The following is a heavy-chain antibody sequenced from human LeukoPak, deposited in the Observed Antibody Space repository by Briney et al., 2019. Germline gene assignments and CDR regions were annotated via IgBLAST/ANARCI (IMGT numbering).Heavy chain of an antibody. CDR3: ARARYGYCSSTSCSPKIAFDP. D-gene: IGHD2-2*01. V-gene: IGHV1-8*01. CDR1: GYTFTSYD. Sequence: GASVKVSCKASGYTFTSYDINWVRQATGQGLEWMGWMNPISGNTGYAQKFQGRVTMTRNTSISTAYMELSSLRSEDTAVYYCARARYGYCSSTSCSPKIAFDPWGQGTLVTVSS. J-gene: IGHJ5*02. CDR2: MNPISGNT.